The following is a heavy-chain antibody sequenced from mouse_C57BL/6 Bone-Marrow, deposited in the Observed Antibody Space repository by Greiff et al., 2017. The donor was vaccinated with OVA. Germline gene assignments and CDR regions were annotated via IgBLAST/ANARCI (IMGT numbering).Heavy chain of an antibody. CDR2: IDPSDSYT. Sequence: QVQLQQSGAELVKPGASVKLSCKASGYTFTSYWMQWVKQRPGQGLEWLGEIDPSDSYTNYNQKFKGKATLTVDTSSSTAYMQLSSLTSEDSAVYYCARCGYYAMDYWGQGTSVTVSS. V-gene: IGHV1-50*01. J-gene: IGHJ4*01. CDR1: GYTFTSYW. CDR3: ARCGYYAMDY.